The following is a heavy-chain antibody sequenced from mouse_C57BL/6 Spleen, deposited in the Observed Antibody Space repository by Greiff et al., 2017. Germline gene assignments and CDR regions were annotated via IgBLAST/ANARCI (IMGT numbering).Heavy chain of an antibody. CDR3: ATLIYDGYFAY. V-gene: IGHV2-9-1*01. Sequence: VKVVASGPGLVAPSQSLYITCTVSGFSLTSYAISWVRQAPGKGMEWLGVIWTGGGTNYNSALKSRLSISKDNSKSQVFLNMHILQTDDTARYYCATLIYDGYFAYWGQGTLVTVSA. CDR2: IWTGGGT. J-gene: IGHJ3*01. D-gene: IGHD2-3*01. CDR1: GFSLTSYA.